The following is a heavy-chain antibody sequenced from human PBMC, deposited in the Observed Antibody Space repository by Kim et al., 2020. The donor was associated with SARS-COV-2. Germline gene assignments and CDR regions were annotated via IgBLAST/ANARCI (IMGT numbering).Heavy chain of an antibody. D-gene: IGHD6-6*01. CDR1: GFTFDDYA. CDR3: AKDISSSIASTNWFDP. V-gene: IGHV3-9*01. Sequence: GGSLRLSCAASGFTFDDYAMHWVRQAPGKGLEWVSGISWNSGSIGYADSVKGRFTISRDNAKNSLYLQMNSLRAEDTALYYCAKDISSSIASTNWFDPWGQGTLVTVSS. CDR2: ISWNSGSI. J-gene: IGHJ5*02.